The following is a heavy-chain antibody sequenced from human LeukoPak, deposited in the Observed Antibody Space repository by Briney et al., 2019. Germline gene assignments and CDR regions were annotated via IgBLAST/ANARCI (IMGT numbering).Heavy chain of an antibody. J-gene: IGHJ5*02. CDR2: INWNGGST. Sequence: GGTLRLSCAASGFTFSNNGMSWVRQAPGKGLEWVSGINWNGGSTGYADSVKGRFTISRDNAKNSLYLQMNSLRAEDTAIYYCATYRQVLLPFEAWGQGTLVTVCS. CDR1: GFTFSNNG. D-gene: IGHD5-18*01. CDR3: ATYRQVLLPFEA. V-gene: IGHV3-20*04.